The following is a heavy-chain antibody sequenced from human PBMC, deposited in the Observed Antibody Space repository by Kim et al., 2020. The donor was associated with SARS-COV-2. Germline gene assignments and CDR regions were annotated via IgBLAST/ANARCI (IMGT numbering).Heavy chain of an antibody. J-gene: IGHJ3*02. D-gene: IGHD2-15*01. CDR3: VRDRDIVMVVDAKSINYDAFDI. Sequence: GGSLRLSCAASGFTFSTYWMIWVRQAPGKGLEWVANIRQDGSDIHYADSVKGRFTISRDNAKNSLYLQMNSLRAEDTAVYYCVRDRDIVMVVDAKSINYDAFDIWGQGTMVTVSS. CDR2: IRQDGSDI. CDR1: GFTFSTYW. V-gene: IGHV3-7*01.